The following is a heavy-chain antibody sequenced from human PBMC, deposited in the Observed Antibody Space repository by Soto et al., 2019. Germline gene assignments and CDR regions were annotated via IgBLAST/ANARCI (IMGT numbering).Heavy chain of an antibody. Sequence: GASVKVSCKASGYTFTNYDINWVRQAPGQGLEWMGWLNPTTGNSGSAQKFQGRLTMTRDSSMRTVYMELSSLKSEDSAVYYCVKIGNGYYDSNGYYIYYFDYWGQGTPVTVSS. CDR1: GYTFTNYD. J-gene: IGHJ4*02. CDR2: LNPTTGNS. V-gene: IGHV1-8*01. D-gene: IGHD3-22*01. CDR3: VKIGNGYYDSNGYYIYYFDY.